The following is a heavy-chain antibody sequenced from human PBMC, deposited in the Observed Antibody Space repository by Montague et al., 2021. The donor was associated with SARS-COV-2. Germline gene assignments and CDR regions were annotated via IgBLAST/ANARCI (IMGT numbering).Heavy chain of an antibody. CDR2: ISHSGST. CDR1: GGSFSGYY. D-gene: IGHD2-2*01. CDR3: ARFAYWLLFIASYYGMDV. J-gene: IGHJ6*02. Sequence: SETLSLTCAVYGGSFSGYYWSWIRPPPGKGLEWIGEISHSGSTNYNPSLKSRVTISIDTSKNQFSLKLSSVTAADTAVYYCARFAYWLLFIASYYGMDVWGQGTTVTVSS. V-gene: IGHV4-34*01.